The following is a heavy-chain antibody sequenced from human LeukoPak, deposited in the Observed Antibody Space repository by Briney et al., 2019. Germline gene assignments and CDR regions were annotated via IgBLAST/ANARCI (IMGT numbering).Heavy chain of an antibody. J-gene: IGHJ5*01. V-gene: IGHV3-74*01. CDR3: ARGGSSSWYGS. Sequence: GGSLRLSCAASGFTLSSYWMPWVRQAPGKGLVWVSRINSDGSTTSHADSVKGRFTISRDNAKNTLFLQMNSPRAEDTAVYYCARGGSSSWYGSWGQGTLVTVSS. CDR2: INSDGSTT. CDR1: GFTLSSYW. D-gene: IGHD6-13*01.